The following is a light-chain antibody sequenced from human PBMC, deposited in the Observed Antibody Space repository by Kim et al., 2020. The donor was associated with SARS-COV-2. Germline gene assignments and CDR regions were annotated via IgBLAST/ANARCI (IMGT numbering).Light chain of an antibody. V-gene: IGLV3-21*02. CDR3: QVWDSRSDHPGVV. J-gene: IGLJ2*01. CDR1: YIGSTT. Sequence: GETATITCGGSYIGSTTVHWYQQKAGQAPVMVVHDDFDRPSGIPERFSGSNSGNTATLTINRVEAGDEADYYCQVWDSRSDHPGVVFGGGTQLTVL. CDR2: DDF.